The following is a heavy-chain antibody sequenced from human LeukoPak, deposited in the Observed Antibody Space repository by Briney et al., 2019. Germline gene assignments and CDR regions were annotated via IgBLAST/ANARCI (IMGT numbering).Heavy chain of an antibody. CDR3: ASEGDDGNSHWLDP. D-gene: IGHD3-16*01. Sequence: EASEKVSCMPSGGTFSSYAISWVRQAAGQGREWMGGIIPIFVTANYAQKFQGRGMIFTDESTSTAYMELSSLRSEDTAVYYCASEGDDGNSHWLDPWGQGSLVTVSS. CDR2: IIPIFVTA. J-gene: IGHJ5*01. CDR1: GGTFSSYA. V-gene: IGHV1-69*05.